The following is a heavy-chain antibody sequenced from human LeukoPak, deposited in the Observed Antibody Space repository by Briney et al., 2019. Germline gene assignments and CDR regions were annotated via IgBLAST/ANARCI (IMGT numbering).Heavy chain of an antibody. V-gene: IGHV4-38-2*01. CDR2: IYHSGST. CDR3: ARVPAAPYYFDY. CDR1: GYSISSGYY. J-gene: IGHJ4*02. D-gene: IGHD2-2*01. Sequence: PSETLSLTCAVSGYSISSGYYCGWIRQAPGKGLEWIGSIYHSGSTYYNPSLKSRVTISVDTSKNQFSLKLSSVTAADTAVYYCARVPAAPYYFDYWGQGTLVTVSS.